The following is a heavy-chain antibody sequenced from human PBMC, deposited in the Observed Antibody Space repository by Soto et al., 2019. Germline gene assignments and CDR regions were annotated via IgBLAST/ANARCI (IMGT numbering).Heavy chain of an antibody. CDR3: ARHNGPLYVGYYYDMDV. J-gene: IGHJ6*02. CDR1: GGSTSSSSYY. D-gene: IGHD3-16*01. V-gene: IGHV4-39*01. Sequence: SETLSLTCTVSGGSTSSSSYYWGWIRQPPGKGLEWIGSIYYSGYTYYNPSLKSRVTISVDTSKNQFSLKLSSVTAADTAVYYCARHNGPLYVGYYYDMDVWGQGTTVTVSS. CDR2: IYYSGYT.